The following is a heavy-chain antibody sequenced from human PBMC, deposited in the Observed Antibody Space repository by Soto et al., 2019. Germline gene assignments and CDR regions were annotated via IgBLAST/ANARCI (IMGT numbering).Heavy chain of an antibody. J-gene: IGHJ6*02. CDR2: IYWDDDK. CDR3: VQSRCGGDCLQSYSSRSYYGLDV. CDR1: GFSLSTTGVG. V-gene: IGHV2-5*02. D-gene: IGHD2-21*02. Sequence: QITLKESGPTLVKPTQPLTLTCSFSGFSLSTTGVGVGWIRQPPGKALEWLALIYWDDDKRYNPSLNSRLTITKDTSKNQVVLATTNMDPVDTATYYCVQSRCGGDCLQSYSSRSYYGLDVWGQGTTVTVSS.